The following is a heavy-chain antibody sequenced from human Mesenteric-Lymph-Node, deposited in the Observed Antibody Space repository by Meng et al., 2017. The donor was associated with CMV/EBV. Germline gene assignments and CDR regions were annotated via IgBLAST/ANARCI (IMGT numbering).Heavy chain of an antibody. Sequence: GGSLRLSCAASGFTFSAYYMSWIRQAPGKGLEWVSYISSSGYTIYYADSVKGRFTISRDNAKNSLYLQMNSLRAEDTAVYYCARVAYLPVAAGVRDYWGQGTLVTVSS. V-gene: IGHV3-11*01. CDR3: ARVAYLPVAAGVRDY. D-gene: IGHD6-19*01. CDR1: GFTFSAYY. CDR2: ISSSGYTI. J-gene: IGHJ4*02.